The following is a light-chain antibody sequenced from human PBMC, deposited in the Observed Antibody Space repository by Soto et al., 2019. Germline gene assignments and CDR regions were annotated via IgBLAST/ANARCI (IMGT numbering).Light chain of an antibody. V-gene: IGLV2-14*03. CDR1: SSDVGGYNY. J-gene: IGLJ1*01. CDR3: CSYTSSSTYV. Sequence: QSALTQPASVSGSLGQSITISCTGTSSDVGGYNYVSWYQQHPGKAPKLMIYDVSNRPSGVSNRFSGSKSGNTASLTISGLQAEDEADYYCCSYTSSSTYVFGTGTKVTVL. CDR2: DVS.